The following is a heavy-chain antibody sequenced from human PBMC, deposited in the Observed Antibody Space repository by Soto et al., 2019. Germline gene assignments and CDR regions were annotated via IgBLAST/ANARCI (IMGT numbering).Heavy chain of an antibody. CDR1: GGTFSSYA. V-gene: IGHV1-69*13. D-gene: IGHD3-10*01. Sequence: ASVKVSCKASGGTFSSYAISWVRQAPGQGLEWMGGIIPIFGTANYAQKFQGRVTITADESTSTAYMELSSLRSEDTAVYYCASDIPASGYYYNSGMEVWGQGTTVTVSS. CDR3: ASDIPASGYYYNSGMEV. J-gene: IGHJ6*02. CDR2: IIPIFGTA.